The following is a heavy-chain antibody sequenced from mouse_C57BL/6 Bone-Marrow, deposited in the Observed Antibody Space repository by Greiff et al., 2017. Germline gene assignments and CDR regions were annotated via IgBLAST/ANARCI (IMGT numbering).Heavy chain of an antibody. D-gene: IGHD2-4*01. V-gene: IGHV2-6-1*01. CDR2: IWSDGST. CDR3: ARHKGVDYGYAMDY. Sequence: QVQLKESGPGLVAPSQSLSITCTVSGFSLTSYGVHWVRQPPGKGLAWLVVIWSDGSTTYNSALKSRLSISKDNSKSQVFLKMNSLQTDDTAMYYCARHKGVDYGYAMDYWGQGTSVTVSS. J-gene: IGHJ4*01. CDR1: GFSLTSYG.